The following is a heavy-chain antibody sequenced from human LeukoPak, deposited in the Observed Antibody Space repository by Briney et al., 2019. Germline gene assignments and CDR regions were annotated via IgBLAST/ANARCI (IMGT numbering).Heavy chain of an antibody. D-gene: IGHD2/OR15-2a*01. J-gene: IGHJ4*02. CDR1: GFTFSNYG. Sequence: GGSLRLSCTASGFTFSNYGIHSVRRAPGKGLEWVAVIWSDGRSADSVKGRFTISRDNSKNTVHLQMTGLRVEDTAVYYCAKDYYPHLTIPNSFAGEYWGQGTLVTVSS. CDR3: AKDYYPHLTIPNSFAGEY. V-gene: IGHV3-33*03. CDR2: IWSDGR.